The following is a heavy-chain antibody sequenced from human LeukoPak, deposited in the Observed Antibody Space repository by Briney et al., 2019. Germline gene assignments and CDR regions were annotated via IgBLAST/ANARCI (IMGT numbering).Heavy chain of an antibody. CDR3: ARVGGGASGWYGKHFDY. CDR2: IYYSGST. Sequence: SETLSLTCTVSGGSISSSSYYRGWIRQPPGKGLEWIGSIYYSGSTYYNPSLKSRVTISVDTSKNQFSLKLSSVTAADTAVYYCARVGGGASGWYGKHFDYWGQGTLVTVSS. D-gene: IGHD6-19*01. J-gene: IGHJ4*02. CDR1: GGSISSSSYY. V-gene: IGHV4-39*01.